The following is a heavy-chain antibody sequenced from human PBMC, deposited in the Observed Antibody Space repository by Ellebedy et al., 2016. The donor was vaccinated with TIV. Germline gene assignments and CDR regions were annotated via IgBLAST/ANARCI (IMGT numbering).Heavy chain of an antibody. Sequence: ASVKVSCXASGYTFTGYYMHWVRQAPGQGLEWMGWINPNSGGTNYAQKFQGWVTMTRDTSISTAYMELSRLRSDDTAVYYCARGGIVVVPAASSSYWYFDLWGRGTLVTVSS. CDR1: GYTFTGYY. CDR2: INPNSGGT. J-gene: IGHJ2*01. D-gene: IGHD2-2*01. V-gene: IGHV1-2*04. CDR3: ARGGIVVVPAASSSYWYFDL.